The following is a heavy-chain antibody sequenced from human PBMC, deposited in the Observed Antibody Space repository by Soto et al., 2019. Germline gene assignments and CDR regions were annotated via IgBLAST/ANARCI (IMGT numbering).Heavy chain of an antibody. CDR3: AREGRSGMDRSFDY. J-gene: IGHJ4*02. V-gene: IGHV3-23*01. CDR1: GFTFSNYA. D-gene: IGHD5-18*01. Sequence: HPGGSLRLSCAASGFTFSNYAMSWVRQAPGKGLEWVSAIGGGGVYTYYADSVKGRFTFSRDNSKNTLYLQMNSLRAEDTAIYLCAREGRSGMDRSFDYWGQGALVTVSS. CDR2: IGGGGVYT.